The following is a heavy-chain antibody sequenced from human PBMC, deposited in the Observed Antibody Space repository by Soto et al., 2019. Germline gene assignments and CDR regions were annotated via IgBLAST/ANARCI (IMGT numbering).Heavy chain of an antibody. CDR3: ARAIVVVPAVVLAYYYGMDV. J-gene: IGHJ6*02. D-gene: IGHD2-2*01. Sequence: GGSLRLSCAASGFTFSSYGMHWVRQAPGKGLEWVAVIWYDGSNKYYADSVKGRFTISRDNSKNTLYLQMNSLRAEDTAVYYCARAIVVVPAVVLAYYYGMDVWGQGTTVTVSS. CDR2: IWYDGSNK. V-gene: IGHV3-33*01. CDR1: GFTFSSYG.